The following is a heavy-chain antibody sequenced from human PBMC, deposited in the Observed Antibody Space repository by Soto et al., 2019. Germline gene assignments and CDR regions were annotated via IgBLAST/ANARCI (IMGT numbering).Heavy chain of an antibody. V-gene: IGHV4-61*01. CDR2: IYYSGST. J-gene: IGHJ6*02. CDR3: ARDYSSSWGSYGMDV. CDR1: GGSVSGGSYY. D-gene: IGHD6-13*01. Sequence: PSETLSLTCTVSGGSVSGGSYYWSWIRQPPGKGLEWIGYIYYSGSTNYNPSLKSRVTISVDTSKNQFSLKLSSVTAADTAVYYCARDYSSSWGSYGMDVWGQGTTVTVSS.